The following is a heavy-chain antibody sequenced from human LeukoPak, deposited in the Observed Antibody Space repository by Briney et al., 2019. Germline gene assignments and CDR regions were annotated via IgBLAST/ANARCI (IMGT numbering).Heavy chain of an antibody. V-gene: IGHV4-34*01. CDR3: ASLEMATQTRFDY. J-gene: IGHJ4*02. CDR2: INHSGST. CDR1: GGSFSGCY. D-gene: IGHD5-24*01. Sequence: PSETLSLTCAVYGGSFSGCYWSWIRQPPGKGLEWIGEINHSGSTNYNPSLKSRVTISVDTSKNQFSLKLSSVTAADTAVYYCASLEMATQTRFDYWGQGTLVTVSS.